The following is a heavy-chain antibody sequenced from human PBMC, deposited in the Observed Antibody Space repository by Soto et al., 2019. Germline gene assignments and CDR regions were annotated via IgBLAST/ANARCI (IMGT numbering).Heavy chain of an antibody. CDR2: INAGNGYT. CDR1: GYAFTKFA. V-gene: IGHV1-3*01. Sequence: ASVKVSCKASGYAFTKFAMHWVRQAPGQSLEWMGYINAGNGYTQYSQKFLGRVTITRDTSASSAYMELSSLRSEDTAVYYCARLIAVANTGNFFDYWGQGT. CDR3: ARLIAVANTGNFFDY. J-gene: IGHJ4*02. D-gene: IGHD6-19*01.